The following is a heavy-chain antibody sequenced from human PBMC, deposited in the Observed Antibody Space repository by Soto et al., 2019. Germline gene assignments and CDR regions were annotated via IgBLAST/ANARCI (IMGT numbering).Heavy chain of an antibody. Sequence: VQLQDLGPGLVKPSQTLSLTCTVSGCSISSGGYYWSCLRQNTGKGLEWIGYIYYSGTTNYNPSLKSRLTISVDTSKNQFSLKLNSMTAADTAVYYCARDESATDAFDIWGQGTMLTVSS. D-gene: IGHD5-12*01. V-gene: IGHV4-31*03. CDR2: IYYSGTT. J-gene: IGHJ3*02. CDR1: GCSISSGGYY. CDR3: ARDESATDAFDI.